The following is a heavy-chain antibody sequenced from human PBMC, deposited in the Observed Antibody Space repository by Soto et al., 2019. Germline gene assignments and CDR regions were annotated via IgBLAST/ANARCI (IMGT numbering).Heavy chain of an antibody. CDR1: GFSLNTGGIC. Sequence: SCPTLVNPTETLTLTCTFSGFSLNTGGICVSWIRQPPGKALEWLGLIDWADDKDYRTSLKTRLTISKDSSKNQVVLTMTNMDPVDTATYYCARSLSVAASSGFDFWGQGILVTVYS. V-gene: IGHV2-70*13. CDR3: ARSLSVAASSGFDF. D-gene: IGHD2-15*01. CDR2: IDWADDK. J-gene: IGHJ4*02.